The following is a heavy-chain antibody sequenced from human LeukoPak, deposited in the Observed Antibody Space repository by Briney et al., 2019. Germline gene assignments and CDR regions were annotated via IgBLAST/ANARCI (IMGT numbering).Heavy chain of an antibody. V-gene: IGHV1-18*01. CDR1: GYTFTSYG. Sequence: EASVKVSCKASGYTFTSYGISWVRQAPGQGLEWMGWISAYNGNTNYAQKLQGRVTMTTDTSTSTAYMELRSLRSDDTAVYYCARDELIVVVPAAQDYGMDVWGQGTTVAVSS. J-gene: IGHJ6*02. CDR3: ARDELIVVVPAAQDYGMDV. CDR2: ISAYNGNT. D-gene: IGHD2-2*01.